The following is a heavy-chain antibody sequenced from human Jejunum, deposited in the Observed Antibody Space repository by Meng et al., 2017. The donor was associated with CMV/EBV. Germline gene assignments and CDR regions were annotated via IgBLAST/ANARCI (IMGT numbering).Heavy chain of an antibody. CDR2: IRSKANNYVT. J-gene: IGHJ4*02. Sequence: EVQLVESXGDLVQPGXSLKLPXAASGFTFSGSGIHWVRQASGKGLEWVGRIRSKANNYVTEYAASVKGRFTISRDDSRNTAFLQMNGLKTDDTAVYYCTRTSYCGGDCYSAYFDSWGQGTLVTVSS. CDR1: GFTFSGSG. D-gene: IGHD2-21*02. V-gene: IGHV3-73*01. CDR3: TRTSYCGGDCYSAYFDS.